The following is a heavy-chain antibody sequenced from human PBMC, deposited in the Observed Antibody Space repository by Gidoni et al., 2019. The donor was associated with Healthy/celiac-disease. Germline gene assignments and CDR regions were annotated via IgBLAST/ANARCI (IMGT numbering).Heavy chain of an antibody. D-gene: IGHD6-13*01. V-gene: IGHV3-11*05. CDR2: ISSSSSYT. Sequence: QVQLVESGGGWVKPGGSLRISCAASGFTFSDDYLSWIRQAPGKGLEWVSYISSSSSYTNYADSVKGRFTISRDNAKNSLYLQMNSLRTEDTAVYYCARDRHWYAAAFDIWGQGTMVTVSS. CDR1: GFTFSDDY. CDR3: ARDRHWYAAAFDI. J-gene: IGHJ3*02.